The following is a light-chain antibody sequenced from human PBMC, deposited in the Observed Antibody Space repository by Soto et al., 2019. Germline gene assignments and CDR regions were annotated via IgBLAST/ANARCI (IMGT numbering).Light chain of an antibody. CDR2: GAS. Sequence: EIVMTQSPATLSVSPGERATLSCRASQGLTTKLAWYQQKPGQAPRLLIYGASTRATGIPARFSGSGSGTEFTLTISSLQSEDFAVYYCQQYNTWPRTFGQGTKVDNK. CDR3: QQYNTWPRT. J-gene: IGKJ1*01. CDR1: QGLTTK. V-gene: IGKV3-15*01.